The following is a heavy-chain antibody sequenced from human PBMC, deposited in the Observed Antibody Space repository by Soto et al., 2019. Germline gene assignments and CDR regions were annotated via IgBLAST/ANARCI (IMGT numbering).Heavy chain of an antibody. D-gene: IGHD6-13*01. V-gene: IGHV3-33*01. J-gene: IGHJ6*03. CDR3: ARLLKSRSWAHYYYYYYMDV. CDR1: GFTFSSYG. Sequence: QVQLVESGGGVVQPGRSLRLSCAASGFTFSSYGMHWVRQAPGKGLEWVAVIWYDGSNKYYADSVKGRFTISRDNSKNTLYLQMNSLRAEDTAVYYCARLLKSRSWAHYYYYYYMDVWGKGTTVTVSS. CDR2: IWYDGSNK.